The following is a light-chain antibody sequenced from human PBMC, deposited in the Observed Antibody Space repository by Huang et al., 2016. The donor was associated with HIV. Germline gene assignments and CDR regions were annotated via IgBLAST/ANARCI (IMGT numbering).Light chain of an antibody. CDR1: QGIANS. J-gene: IGKJ1*01. CDR3: QQYYSTPT. Sequence: DIQMTQSPSSLSASVGDRVTITCRASQGIANSLAWYQQKPGKAPNHLLHDTSRLQSGVPSRFSGSGSGTDYTLTSSSLQPEDFGSYHCQQYYSTPTFGQGTKVEIK. CDR2: DTS. V-gene: IGKV1-NL1*01.